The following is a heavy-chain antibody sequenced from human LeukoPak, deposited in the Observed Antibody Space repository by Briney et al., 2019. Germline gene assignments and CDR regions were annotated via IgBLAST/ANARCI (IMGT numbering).Heavy chain of an antibody. D-gene: IGHD2-15*01. CDR2: ISYDGSNK. J-gene: IGHJ6*02. CDR3: AKERTYCSGGSCYSGGDYGSYYYYGMDV. CDR1: GFTFSSYG. V-gene: IGHV3-30*18. Sequence: GRSLRLSCAASGFTFSSYGMHWVRQAPGKGLEWVAVISYDGSNKYYADSVKGRFTISRDNSKNTLYLQMNSLRAEDTAVYYCAKERTYCSGGSCYSGGDYGSYYYYGMDVWGQGTTVTVSS.